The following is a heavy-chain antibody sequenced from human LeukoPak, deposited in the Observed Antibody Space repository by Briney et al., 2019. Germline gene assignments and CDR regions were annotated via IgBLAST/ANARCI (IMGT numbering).Heavy chain of an antibody. J-gene: IGHJ4*02. CDR1: GFPFHTSW. D-gene: IGHD5-24*01. CDR3: ARDTDGAF. Sequence: GGSLRLSCAASGFPFHTSWMTWVRQAPGKGLEWVANIKQEGSEKYYVDSVKGRFTISRDNAKNSLYLHMNSLRAEDSAIYYCARDTDGAFWGQGTLVTVSS. CDR2: IKQEGSEK. V-gene: IGHV3-7*01.